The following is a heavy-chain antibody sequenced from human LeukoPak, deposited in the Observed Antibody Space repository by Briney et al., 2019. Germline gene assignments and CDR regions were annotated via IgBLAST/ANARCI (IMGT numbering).Heavy chain of an antibody. V-gene: IGHV4-61*02. CDR1: GGSISSGSYY. J-gene: IGHJ4*02. CDR3: ARENYYDTSD. Sequence: SQTLSLTCSVSGGSISSGSYYWSWIRQPAGKGLEWIGRIFLSGSTNYNPSLKSRVTMSIATSKNQFSLSLRSVTAADTAVYYCARENYYDTSDWGQGTLVTVSS. D-gene: IGHD3-22*01. CDR2: IFLSGST.